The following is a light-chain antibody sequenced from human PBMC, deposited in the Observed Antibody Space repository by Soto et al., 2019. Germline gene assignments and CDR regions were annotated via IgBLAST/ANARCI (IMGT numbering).Light chain of an antibody. CDR3: QYYDPSPAWT. J-gene: IGKJ1*01. Sequence: EIVLTQSPGTLSLSPGERATLSCRASQTLTSSYLAWYQQKPGQAPRLLIYGASRRATGIPDRFSGSGPGTDFTLTISRLESEDFAVYYCQYYDPSPAWTFGQGTRVEIK. CDR1: QTLTSSY. CDR2: GAS. V-gene: IGKV3-20*01.